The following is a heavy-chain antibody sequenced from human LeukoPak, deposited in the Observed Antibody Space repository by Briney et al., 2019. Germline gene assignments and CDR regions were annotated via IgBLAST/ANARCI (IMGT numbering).Heavy chain of an antibody. J-gene: IGHJ5*02. Sequence: SETLSLTCTVSGGSISSSSYYWGWIRQPPGKGLEWIGSIYYSGSTYYNPSLKSRVTISVDTSKNQFSLKLSSVTAADTALYYCARAKITAADIDRPFDPWGQGTLVTVSS. CDR3: ARAKITAADIDRPFDP. D-gene: IGHD6-13*01. V-gene: IGHV4-39*07. CDR2: IYYSGST. CDR1: GGSISSSSYY.